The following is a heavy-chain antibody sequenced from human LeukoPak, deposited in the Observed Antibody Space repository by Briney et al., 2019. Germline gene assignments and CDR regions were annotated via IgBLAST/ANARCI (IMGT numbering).Heavy chain of an antibody. CDR1: GSTFSSYA. CDR2: IIPIFGTA. J-gene: IGHJ6*03. Sequence: GASVKVSCKASGSTFSSYAISWVRQAPGQGLEWMGGIIPIFGTANYAQRFQGRVTITTDESTSTAYMELSSLRSEDTAVYYCASSGSSSPTPIYYYYYMDVWGKGTTVTVSS. V-gene: IGHV1-69*05. D-gene: IGHD6-6*01. CDR3: ASSGSSSPTPIYYYYYMDV.